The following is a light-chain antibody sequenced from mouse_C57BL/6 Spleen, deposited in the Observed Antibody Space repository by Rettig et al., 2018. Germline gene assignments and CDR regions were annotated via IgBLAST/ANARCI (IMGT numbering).Light chain of an antibody. CDR1: QDVSTA. CDR2: WAS. Sequence: DFVMTQSHNFMSTSVCDRVSITCKASQDVSTAVAWYQQKPGQSPKLLIYWASTRHTGVPDRFTGSGSGTDYTPTISSVQAEDLALYYCQQHYSTPYTFGGGTKLEIK. CDR3: QQHYSTPYT. V-gene: IGKV6-25*01. J-gene: IGKJ2*01.